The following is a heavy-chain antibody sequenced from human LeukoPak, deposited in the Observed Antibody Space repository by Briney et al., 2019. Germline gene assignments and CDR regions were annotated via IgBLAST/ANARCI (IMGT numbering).Heavy chain of an antibody. CDR1: GFTFSSYA. J-gene: IGHJ4*02. CDR2: ISYDGSNK. V-gene: IGHV3-30-3*01. Sequence: PGRSLRLSCAASGFTFSSYAMHWVRQAPGKGLEWVAVISYDGSNKYYADSVKGRFTISRDNSKNTLYLQMNSLRAEDTAVYYCARSGYCSSTSCPQTLTDYWGQGTLVTVSS. D-gene: IGHD2-2*03. CDR3: ARSGYCSSTSCPQTLTDY.